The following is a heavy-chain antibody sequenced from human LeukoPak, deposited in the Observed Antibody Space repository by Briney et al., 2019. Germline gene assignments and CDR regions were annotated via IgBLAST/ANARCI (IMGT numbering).Heavy chain of an antibody. CDR2: IWYDGSNK. CDR3: GRDGGRPYYYRSGRPYYFDY. D-gene: IGHD3-10*01. Sequence: GGSLRLSCAASGFTFSTYAMHWVRQAPGKGLEWVALIWYDGSNKYYADSVKGRFTISRDNSKNTLYLQMSSLRAEDTAVYYCGRDGGRPYYYRSGRPYYFDYWGQGTLVTVSS. V-gene: IGHV3-33*01. CDR1: GFTFSTYA. J-gene: IGHJ4*02.